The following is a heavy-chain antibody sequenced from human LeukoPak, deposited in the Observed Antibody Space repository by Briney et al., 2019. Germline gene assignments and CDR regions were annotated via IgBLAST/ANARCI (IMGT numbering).Heavy chain of an antibody. CDR1: GYTFTGYY. V-gene: IGHV1-18*04. D-gene: IGHD5-18*01. Sequence: ASVKVSCKASGYTFTGYYIHWVRQAPGQGLEWMGWISAYNGNTNYAQKLQGRVTMTTDTSTSTAYMELRSLRSDDTAVYYCAREETVDTAMVGFDYWGQGTLVTVSS. J-gene: IGHJ4*02. CDR2: ISAYNGNT. CDR3: AREETVDTAMVGFDY.